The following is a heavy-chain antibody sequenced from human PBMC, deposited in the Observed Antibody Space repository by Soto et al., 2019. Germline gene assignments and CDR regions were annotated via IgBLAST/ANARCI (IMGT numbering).Heavy chain of an antibody. V-gene: IGHV1-69*06. CDR2: LIPIFGTP. J-gene: IGHJ4*02. Sequence: QVQLVQSGAEVKKPGSSVKVSCKASGGSFSSYAISWVRQAPGQGLQWMGRLIPIFGTPSYAQKFQGRVTITADKSTSTAYMELSSLRAEDTAVYYCAREYSSSSGRFDNWGQGTLVTVSS. CDR1: GGSFSSYA. D-gene: IGHD6-6*01. CDR3: AREYSSSSGRFDN.